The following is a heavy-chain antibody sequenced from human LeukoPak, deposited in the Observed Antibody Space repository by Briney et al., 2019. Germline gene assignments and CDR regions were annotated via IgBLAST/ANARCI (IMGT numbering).Heavy chain of an antibody. V-gene: IGHV4-39*01. D-gene: IGHD1-26*01. Sequence: PSETLSLTCTVSGGSISSSSYYWGWIRQPPGKGLEWIGRIYYSGSTYYNPSLKSRVTISVDTSKNQFSLKLSSVTAADTAVYYCARHHSGSYYYFDYWGQGTLVTVSS. CDR3: ARHHSGSYYYFDY. CDR2: IYYSGST. J-gene: IGHJ4*02. CDR1: GGSISSSSYY.